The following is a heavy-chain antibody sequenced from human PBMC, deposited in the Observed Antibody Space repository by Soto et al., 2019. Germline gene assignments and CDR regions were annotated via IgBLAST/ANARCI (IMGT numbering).Heavy chain of an antibody. J-gene: IGHJ3*02. D-gene: IGHD2-8*01. CDR1: GGSMSVYS. CDR2: IHHSGDT. V-gene: IGHV4-59*01. Sequence: SETLSLTCAVAGGSMSVYSWSWIRQPPGKGLEWIGYIHHSGDTDYNPSLKSRVTISVDRPQNQLSLKLTSVTTADTAVYYCARAHCSNGICYAFDIWGPGTTVTVSS. CDR3: ARAHCSNGICYAFDI.